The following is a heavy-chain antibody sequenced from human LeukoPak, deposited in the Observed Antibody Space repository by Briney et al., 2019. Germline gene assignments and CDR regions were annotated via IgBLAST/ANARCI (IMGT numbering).Heavy chain of an antibody. J-gene: IGHJ3*02. CDR3: ARDRDYVWGSYRFQAFDI. Sequence: PSETLSLTCTVSGGSISSYYWSWIRQPPGKGLEWIGYIYYSGSTNYKPSLKSRVTISVDTSKNQFSLKLSSVTAADTAVYYCARDRDYVWGSYRFQAFDIWGQGTMVTVSS. V-gene: IGHV4-59*01. D-gene: IGHD3-16*02. CDR2: IYYSGST. CDR1: GGSISSYY.